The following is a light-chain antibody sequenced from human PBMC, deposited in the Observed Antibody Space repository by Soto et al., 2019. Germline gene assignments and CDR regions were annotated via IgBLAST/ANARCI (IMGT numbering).Light chain of an antibody. Sequence: DIEMTQSPSTLSASVGDRVTITCRASQTIRRWLAWYQQRPGKAPKVLIYDASTLESGVPARFSGSGSETEFTLTISSMQPEDAATYYCQHYNSDQWTFGQGTKGEIK. CDR2: DAS. CDR1: QTIRRW. CDR3: QHYNSDQWT. J-gene: IGKJ1*01. V-gene: IGKV1-5*01.